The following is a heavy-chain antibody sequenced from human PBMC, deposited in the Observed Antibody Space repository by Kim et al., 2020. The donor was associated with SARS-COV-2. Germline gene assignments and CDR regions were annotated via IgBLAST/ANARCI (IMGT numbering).Heavy chain of an antibody. Sequence: ASVKVSCKASGYTFTSYGISWVRQAPGQGLEWMGWISAYNGNTNYAQKLQGRVTMTTDTSTSTAYMELRSLRSDDTAVYYCARDSIAAAGPGGNYYYGMDVWGQGTTVTVSS. CDR3: ARDSIAAAGPGGNYYYGMDV. J-gene: IGHJ6*02. D-gene: IGHD6-13*01. CDR1: GYTFTSYG. CDR2: ISAYNGNT. V-gene: IGHV1-18*01.